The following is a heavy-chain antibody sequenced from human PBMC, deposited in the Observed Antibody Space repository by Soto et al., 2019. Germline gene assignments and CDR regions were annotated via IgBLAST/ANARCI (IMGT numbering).Heavy chain of an antibody. CDR2: IKQDGSEK. CDR1: GFTFSSYW. Sequence: EVQLVESGGGLVQPGGSLRLSCAASGFTFSSYWMRWVRQAPGKGLEWVANIKQDGSEKYYVDSVKGRFTISRDNAKNLLYLQMNGLRAEDSAVDYGAAGPSRRATDAFDIWGQGTMVTVSS. D-gene: IGHD6-6*01. CDR3: AAGPSRRATDAFDI. V-gene: IGHV3-7*01. J-gene: IGHJ3*02.